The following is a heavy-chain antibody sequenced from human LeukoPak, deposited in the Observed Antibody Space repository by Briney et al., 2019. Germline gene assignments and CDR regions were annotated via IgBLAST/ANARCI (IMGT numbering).Heavy chain of an antibody. J-gene: IGHJ4*02. CDR2: IYYSGST. CDR1: GGSISSSGYY. CDR3: ARDSSGDPFDY. V-gene: IGHV4-39*07. Sequence: SETLSLTCTVSGGSISSSGYYWGWIRQPPGKGLEWIGSIYYSGSTYYNPSLKSRVTISVDTSKNQFSLKLSSVTAADTAVYYCARDSSGDPFDYWGQGTLVTVSS. D-gene: IGHD6-19*01.